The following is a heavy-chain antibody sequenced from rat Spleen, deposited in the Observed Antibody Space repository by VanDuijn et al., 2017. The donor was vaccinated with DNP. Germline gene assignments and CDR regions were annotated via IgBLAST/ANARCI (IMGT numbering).Heavy chain of an antibody. CDR3: TRDTVGDAMDA. CDR2: IWTDGNT. J-gene: IGHJ4*01. V-gene: IGHV2-30*01. Sequence: QVQLKESGPGLVQPSQTLSLTCTVSGFSLSTHNVHWVRQPSGRGLEWMGIIWTDGNTKYNSALKSRLTITRDISKSQVFLKMNSLQTDDTGTYYCTRDTVGDAMDAWGQGTSVTVSS. D-gene: IGHD1-11*01. CDR1: GFSLSTHN.